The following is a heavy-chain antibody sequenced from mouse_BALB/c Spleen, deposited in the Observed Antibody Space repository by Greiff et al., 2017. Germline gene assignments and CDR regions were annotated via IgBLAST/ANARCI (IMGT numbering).Heavy chain of an antibody. CDR3: ASVYDGYPWFAY. V-gene: IGHV1-7*01. CDR2: INPSTGYT. D-gene: IGHD2-3*01. Sequence: GQLQQSGAELAKPGASVKMSCKASGYTFTSYWMHWVKQRPGQGLEWIGYINPSTGYTEYNQKFKDKATLTADKSSSTAYMQLSSLTSEDSAVYYCASVYDGYPWFAYWGQGTLVTVSA. J-gene: IGHJ3*01. CDR1: GYTFTSYW.